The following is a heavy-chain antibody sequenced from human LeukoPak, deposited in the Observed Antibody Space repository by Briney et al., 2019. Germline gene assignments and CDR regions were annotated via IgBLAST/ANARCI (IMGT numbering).Heavy chain of an antibody. CDR2: ISSSGTTT. CDR3: ARAGEYCSSTSCYVAHY. V-gene: IGHV3-48*03. J-gene: IGHJ4*02. CDR1: RFTFSSYE. D-gene: IGHD2-2*01. Sequence: GGSLRLSCATSRFTFSSYEMNWVRQAPGKGLEWVSYISSSGTTTYYADSVKGRFTISRDNARKSLYLQMNSLRAEDTAIYYCARAGEYCSSTSCYVAHYWGRGTLVTVSS.